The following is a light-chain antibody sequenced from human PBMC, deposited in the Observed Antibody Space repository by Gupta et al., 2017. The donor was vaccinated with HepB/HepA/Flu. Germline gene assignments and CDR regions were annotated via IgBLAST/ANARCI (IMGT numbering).Light chain of an antibody. CDR1: QSVTTF. Sequence: DIQVTQSPSSLSASVGGRVTISCRTSQSVTTFLNWYQQSPGKAPKLLISAASTLQSGVPSRFSGSGSGTYFTLTITSLQPEDFATYYCQQSYGAPTFGPGTKVDMK. V-gene: IGKV1-39*01. CDR2: AAS. J-gene: IGKJ3*01. CDR3: QQSYGAPT.